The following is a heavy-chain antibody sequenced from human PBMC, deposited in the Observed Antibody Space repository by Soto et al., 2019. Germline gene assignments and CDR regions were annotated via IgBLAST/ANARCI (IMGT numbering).Heavy chain of an antibody. CDR3: ARALTGYSSSWYGYYYGMDV. CDR1: GCTFTGYY. Sequence: ASGTVSCQASGCTFTGYYMHWVRQAPGQGLEWMGWINPNSGGTNYAQKFQGRVTMTRDTSISTAYMELSRLRSDDTAVYYCARALTGYSSSWYGYYYGMDVWGQGTTVTVSS. J-gene: IGHJ6*02. CDR2: INPNSGGT. V-gene: IGHV1-2*02. D-gene: IGHD6-13*01.